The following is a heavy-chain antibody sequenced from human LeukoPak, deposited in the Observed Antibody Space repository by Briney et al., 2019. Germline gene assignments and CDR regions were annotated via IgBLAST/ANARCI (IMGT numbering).Heavy chain of an antibody. D-gene: IGHD6-19*01. CDR3: ARGLAVAGDY. Sequence: PGGSLRLSCEASGFSFSRYSMNWVRQAPGQGLEWVSSISTSGDSTYYADSVKGRFTIPRDNAKNSLFLQMSSLRVDDTAVYYCARGLAVAGDYWGQGALVAVSS. J-gene: IGHJ4*02. V-gene: IGHV3-21*01. CDR2: ISTSGDST. CDR1: GFSFSRYS.